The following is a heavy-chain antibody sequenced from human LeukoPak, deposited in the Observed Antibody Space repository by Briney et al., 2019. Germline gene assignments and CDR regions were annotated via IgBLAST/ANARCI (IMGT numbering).Heavy chain of an antibody. CDR1: GGSISSHY. V-gene: IGHV4-4*09. J-gene: IGHJ5*02. Sequence: PSETLSLTCTVSGGSISSHYWSWIRQPPGKGLEWIGYIHTSGNTNSNPSLKSRVTTSVDTSKNQFSLKLSSVTAGDTAVYYCARLVVTSILDWFDPWGRGTLVTVSS. D-gene: IGHD2-21*02. CDR2: IHTSGNT. CDR3: ARLVVTSILDWFDP.